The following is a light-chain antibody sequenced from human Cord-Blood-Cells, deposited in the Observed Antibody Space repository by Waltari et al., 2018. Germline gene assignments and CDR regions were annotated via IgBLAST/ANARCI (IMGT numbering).Light chain of an antibody. Sequence: QSALTQPASVSGSPGPSITIPCTGTSSDAGGYNPVYWYQQHPGKAPKIMIYDVSNRPSGVSNRFSGSKSGNTASLTISGLQAEDEADYYCSSYTSSSTYVFGTGTKVTVL. V-gene: IGLV2-14*01. CDR2: DVS. J-gene: IGLJ1*01. CDR3: SSYTSSSTYV. CDR1: SSDAGGYNP.